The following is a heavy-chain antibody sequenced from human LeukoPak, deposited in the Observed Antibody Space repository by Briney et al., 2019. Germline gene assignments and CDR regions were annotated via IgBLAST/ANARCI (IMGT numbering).Heavy chain of an antibody. CDR2: IYYSGST. D-gene: IGHD3-10*01. V-gene: IGHV4-59*01. J-gene: IGHJ5*02. CDR1: GGSISSYY. CDR3: ARAILWFGGGNWFDP. Sequence: PSETLSLTCTVSGGSISSYYWSWIRQPPGKGLEWMGYIYYSGSTNYNPSLKSRVTISVDTSKNQFSLKLSAVTAADTAVYYCARAILWFGGGNWFDPWGQGTLVTVSS.